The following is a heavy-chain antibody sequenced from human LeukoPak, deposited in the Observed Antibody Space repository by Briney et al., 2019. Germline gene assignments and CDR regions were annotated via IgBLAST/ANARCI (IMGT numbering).Heavy chain of an antibody. D-gene: IGHD6-6*01. CDR3: ARELANFFDY. V-gene: IGHV1-2*06. J-gene: IGHJ4*02. CDR1: GYTFTGYY. Sequence: ASVKVSCKASGYTFTGYYMHWVRQAPGQGLEWMGRFNPNSGATNSAQKFQGRVFMTGDTSISTAYMELSSLRSDDPAVYYCARELANFFDYWGQGTLVTVSS. CDR2: FNPNSGAT.